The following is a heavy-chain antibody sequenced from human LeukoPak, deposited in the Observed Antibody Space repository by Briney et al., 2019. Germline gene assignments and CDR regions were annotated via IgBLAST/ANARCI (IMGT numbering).Heavy chain of an antibody. CDR2: IKGDGSEK. V-gene: IGHV3-7*01. Sequence: GGSLRLSCAVSGFTFSSYWMSWVRQAPGKGLEWVANIKGDGSEKYYVDSVKGRFTISRDNAKNFLYLQVNSLRADDTAVYYCASLYYYDSSCNFDYWGQGTLVTVSS. CDR3: ASLYYYDSSCNFDY. CDR1: GFTFSSYW. J-gene: IGHJ4*02. D-gene: IGHD3-22*01.